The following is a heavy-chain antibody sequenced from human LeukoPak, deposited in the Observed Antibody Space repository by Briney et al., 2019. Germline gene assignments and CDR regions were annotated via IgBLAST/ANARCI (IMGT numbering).Heavy chain of an antibody. CDR3: ARAPLRNLYDESGYYHPFDN. D-gene: IGHD3-3*01. V-gene: IGHV4-59*01. Sequence: SETLSLTCIVSGDSISDYYWTWIRQPPGKGLEWIGFMYYSGRPNYNSSLKSRVTVSLDPSKNQFSLELSSVTAADTAVYYCARAPLRNLYDESGYYHPFDNWGQGTLVTVSS. CDR2: MYYSGRP. J-gene: IGHJ4*01. CDR1: GDSISDYY.